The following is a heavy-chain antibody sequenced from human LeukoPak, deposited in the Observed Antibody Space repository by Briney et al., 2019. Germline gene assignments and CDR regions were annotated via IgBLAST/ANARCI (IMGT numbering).Heavy chain of an antibody. D-gene: IGHD1-26*01. J-gene: IGHJ4*02. Sequence: GGSLRLSCAASGFTFSSYPMNWVRQAPGKGLEWVSAISNSASTYYADSVKGRFTISRDNSKNTLYLQMNSLRAEDTAIYYCAKDIPISGSYFHWGQGTLVTVSS. V-gene: IGHV3-23*01. CDR1: GFTFSSYP. CDR3: AKDIPISGSYFH. CDR2: ISNSAST.